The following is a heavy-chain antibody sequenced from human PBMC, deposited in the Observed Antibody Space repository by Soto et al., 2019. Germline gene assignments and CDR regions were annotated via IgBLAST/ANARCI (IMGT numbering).Heavy chain of an antibody. CDR2: IYYSGST. Sequence: QLQLQESGPGLVKPSETLSLTCTVSGGSISSSSYYWGWIRQPPGKGLEWIGGIYYSGSTYYNPSLKSRFTISVDTSKNQFSLKLSSVTAADTAVYYCARQSVGGLWFGELLTFDPWGQGTLVTVSS. CDR3: ARQSVGGLWFGELLTFDP. D-gene: IGHD3-10*01. CDR1: GGSISSSSYY. J-gene: IGHJ5*02. V-gene: IGHV4-39*01.